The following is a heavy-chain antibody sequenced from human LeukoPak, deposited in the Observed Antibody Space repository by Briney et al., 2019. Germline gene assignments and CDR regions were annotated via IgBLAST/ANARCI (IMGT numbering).Heavy chain of an antibody. Sequence: GGSLRLSCEASGFTFGSFGMSWVRQAPGKGLDWVSGISGSGGSTYYADSVKGRFTISRDNSKNTLYLQMNSLRAEDTAVYYCAKDSWFGELPPYYYYYYMDVWGKGTTVTFSS. CDR1: GFTFGSFG. CDR2: ISGSGGST. J-gene: IGHJ6*03. CDR3: AKDSWFGELPPYYYYYYMDV. V-gene: IGHV3-23*01. D-gene: IGHD3-10*01.